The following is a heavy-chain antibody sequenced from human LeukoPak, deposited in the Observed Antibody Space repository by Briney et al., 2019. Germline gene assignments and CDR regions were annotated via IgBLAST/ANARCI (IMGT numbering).Heavy chain of an antibody. CDR1: GFTLSSYY. CDR2: IYSGGTT. V-gene: IGHV3-53*01. D-gene: IGHD3-3*02. CDR3: ARVGDHFHWNLDL. Sequence: GGSLRLSCAASGFTLSSYYMNWVRQAPGKGLEWVSIIYSGGTTYYADSVKGRFTISRDTPKNTLSLQMNSLRAEDTAVYFCARVGDHFHWNLDLWGRGTLVTVSS. J-gene: IGHJ2*01.